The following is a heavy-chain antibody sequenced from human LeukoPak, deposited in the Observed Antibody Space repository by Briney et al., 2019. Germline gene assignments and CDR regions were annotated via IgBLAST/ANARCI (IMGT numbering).Heavy chain of an antibody. J-gene: IGHJ4*02. CDR2: ASGIGGST. V-gene: IGHV3-23*01. CDR1: GFTFTNYA. CDR3: AKVLKGHYFDY. Sequence: GSLRLSCTASGFTFTNYAMSWVRQAPGKGLEWVSSASGIGGSTYYADSVKGRFTISRDNSQNTLYLQMNSLRAEDTAVYYCAKVLKGHYFDYWGQGTLVTVSS.